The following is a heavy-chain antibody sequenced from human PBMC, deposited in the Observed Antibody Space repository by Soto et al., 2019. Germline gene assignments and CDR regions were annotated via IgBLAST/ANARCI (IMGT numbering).Heavy chain of an antibody. CDR2: ISYDGSDK. V-gene: IGHV3-30*18. D-gene: IGHD3-22*01. J-gene: IGHJ3*02. CDR3: AKGQGSGSSDAFHI. Sequence: QVQLVESGGGVVQPGRSLRLSCAAPGFTFRSYGMHWVRQAPGKGLEWVAFISYDGSDKYYVDSVKGRFTVSRDNSKNTLFLQLNSLRADDTAVYCCAKGQGSGSSDAFHIWGQGTMVTVSS. CDR1: GFTFRSYG.